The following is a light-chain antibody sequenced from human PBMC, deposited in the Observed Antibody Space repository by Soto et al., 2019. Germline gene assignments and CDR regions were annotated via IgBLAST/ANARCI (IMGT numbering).Light chain of an antibody. CDR2: DAS. Sequence: DIVLTQSPTTLALSPGERATLSCGASADVSSTYVAWYQQKAGLAPRLLIQDASSRATGTPDRFSGSKSGTEFTLTIRRLEPEDAAVYYCQQYGSSPITFGQGTRLEI. CDR1: ADVSSTY. CDR3: QQYGSSPIT. J-gene: IGKJ5*01. V-gene: IGKV3D-20*01.